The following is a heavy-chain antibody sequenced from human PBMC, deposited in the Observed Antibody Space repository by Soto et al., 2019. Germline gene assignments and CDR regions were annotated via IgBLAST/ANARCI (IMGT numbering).Heavy chain of an antibody. V-gene: IGHV1-69*02. CDR1: GGTFSSYT. J-gene: IGHJ6*03. CDR2: IIPILGIA. CDR3: ARTYCSSTSCYSSYYMEV. D-gene: IGHD2-2*02. Sequence: QVQLVQSGAEVKKPGSSVKVSCKASGGTFSSYTISWVRQAPGQGLEWMGRIIPILGIANYAQKFQGRVTITADKSTSTAYMELSSLRSEDTAVYYCARTYCSSTSCYSSYYMEVWGKGTTVTVSS.